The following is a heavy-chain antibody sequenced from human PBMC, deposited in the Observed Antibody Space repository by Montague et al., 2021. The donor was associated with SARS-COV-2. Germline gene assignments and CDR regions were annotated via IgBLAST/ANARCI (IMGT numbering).Heavy chain of an antibody. D-gene: IGHD5-24*01. CDR1: GGSISSYY. CDR3: ASPGGWLQLRDFYYFDY. Sequence: SETLSLTCTVSGGSISSYYWSWIRQPPGKGLEWIGYIYYSGSTNYNPSLKSRVTISVDTSKNQFSLKLSSVTAADTAVYYCASPGGWLQLRDFYYFDYWGQGTLVTVSS. CDR2: IYYSGST. J-gene: IGHJ4*02. V-gene: IGHV4-59*08.